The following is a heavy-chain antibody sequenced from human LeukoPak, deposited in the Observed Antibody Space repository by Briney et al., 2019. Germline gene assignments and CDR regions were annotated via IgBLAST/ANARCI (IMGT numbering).Heavy chain of an antibody. CDR3: ARDKVYYYYYYMDV. Sequence: PGGSLRLSCATSGFTFNNYNMNWVRQAPGRALEWVSSITSSGTYIFYADSVKGRFTISRDNAKNSLYLQMNSLRAEDTAVYYCARDKVYYYYYYMDVWGKGTTVTVSS. CDR1: GFTFNNYN. V-gene: IGHV3-21*01. J-gene: IGHJ6*03. CDR2: ITSSGTYI.